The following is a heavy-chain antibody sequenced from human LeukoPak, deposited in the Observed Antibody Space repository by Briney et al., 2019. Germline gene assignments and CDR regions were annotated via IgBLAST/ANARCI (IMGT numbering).Heavy chain of an antibody. CDR1: GFTFSTYA. CDR3: SKDRDRTYYYYYRDV. D-gene: IGHD3-10*01. CDR2: IDSSGIIT. J-gene: IGHJ6*03. Sequence: GRSLRLSCASSGFTFSTYAMTWVRQAPGKGLEWVSSIDSSGIITYYADSVKDRFTISRDNSKNTLYLQMNSLRAEDTAVYYCSKDRDRTYYYYYRDVWGKETTVTIP. V-gene: IGHV3-23*05.